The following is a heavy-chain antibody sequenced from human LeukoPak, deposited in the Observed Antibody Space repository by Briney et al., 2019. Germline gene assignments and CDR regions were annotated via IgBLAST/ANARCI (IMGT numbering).Heavy chain of an antibody. V-gene: IGHV3-23*01. D-gene: IGHD2/OR15-2a*01. Sequence: GGSLRLSCAASGFTFSSVAMSWVRQAPGKGLEWVSVISGSGATTYYADSVKGRFTISRVNSKNTLYLQMNSLRADDTAVYYCAKAHFRHDYWGQGTLVTVSS. CDR3: AKAHFRHDY. J-gene: IGHJ4*02. CDR2: ISGSGATT. CDR1: GFTFSSVA.